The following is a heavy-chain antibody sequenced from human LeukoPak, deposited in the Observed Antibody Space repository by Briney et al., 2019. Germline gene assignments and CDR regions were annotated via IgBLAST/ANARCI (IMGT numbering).Heavy chain of an antibody. V-gene: IGHV3-48*01. CDR2: ISSSSSTI. Sequence: GGSLRLSCAASGFTFSSYSMNWVRQAPGKGLEWVSYISSSSSTIYYADSVKGRFTISRDNAKNSLYLQMNSLRAEDTAVYYCARLLRHGNDYYYYYMDVWGKGTTVTVSS. CDR3: ARLLRHGNDYYYYYMDV. J-gene: IGHJ6*03. D-gene: IGHD2-15*01. CDR1: GFTFSSYS.